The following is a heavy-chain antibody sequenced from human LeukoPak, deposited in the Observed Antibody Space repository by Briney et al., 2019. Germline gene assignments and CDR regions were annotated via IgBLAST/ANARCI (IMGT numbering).Heavy chain of an antibody. CDR2: IYYSGST. CDR3: ARAFSSSLFDY. V-gene: IGHV4-61*01. D-gene: IGHD6-19*01. Sequence: SETLSLTCTVSGGSVSSGSYYWSWIRQSPGKGLKWIGFIYYSGSTNYNPSLKSRVSISVDTSKNQFSLKLSSVTAADTAVYYCARAFSSSLFDYWGQGTLVTVSS. CDR1: GGSVSSGSYY. J-gene: IGHJ4*02.